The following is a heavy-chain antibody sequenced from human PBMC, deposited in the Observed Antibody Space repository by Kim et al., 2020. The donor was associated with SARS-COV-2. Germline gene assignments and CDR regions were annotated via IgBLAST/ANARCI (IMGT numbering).Heavy chain of an antibody. V-gene: IGHV4-34*01. Sequence: SETLSLTCAVYGGSFSGYYWSWIRQPPGKGLEWIGEINHSGSTNYNPSLKSRVTISVDTSKNQFSLKLSSVTAADTAVYYCARGPRGNYSDYWGQGTLVTVSS. D-gene: IGHD3-10*01. J-gene: IGHJ4*02. CDR2: INHSGST. CDR1: GGSFSGYY. CDR3: ARGPRGNYSDY.